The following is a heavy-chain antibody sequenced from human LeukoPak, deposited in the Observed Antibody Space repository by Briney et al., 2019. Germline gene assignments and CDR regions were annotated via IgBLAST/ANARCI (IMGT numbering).Heavy chain of an antibody. CDR3: AKGLYYMDV. D-gene: IGHD6-19*01. CDR2: ISGSGGST. J-gene: IGHJ6*03. V-gene: IGHV3-23*01. CDR1: GFTFSNYG. Sequence: GGSLRLSCAASGFTFSNYGMHWVRQAPGKGLEWVSGISGSGGSTYYADSEDSVKGRFAISRDNSKNTLYLQMNSLRTEDTAVYYCAKGLYYMDVWGKGTTVTVSS.